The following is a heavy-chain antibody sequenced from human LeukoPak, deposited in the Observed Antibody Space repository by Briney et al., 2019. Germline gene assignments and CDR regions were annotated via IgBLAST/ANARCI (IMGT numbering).Heavy chain of an antibody. D-gene: IGHD3-3*01. CDR3: AKDHYWSIDY. CDR2: IKGDGIST. CDR1: GFDFSSNW. J-gene: IGHJ4*02. V-gene: IGHV3-74*01. Sequence: GGSLRLSCAASGFDFSSNWMHWVRHAPGQGLVWVSRIKGDGISTNYADSVKGRFIISRDIAKNTLYLQMNSLRAEDTGVYYCAKDHYWSIDYWGRGTLVTVSS.